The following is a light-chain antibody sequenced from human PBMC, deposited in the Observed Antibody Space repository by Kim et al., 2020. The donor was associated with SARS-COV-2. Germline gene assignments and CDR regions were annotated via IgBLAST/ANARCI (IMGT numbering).Light chain of an antibody. J-gene: IGLJ2*01. Sequence: SVSPGQTASLTCSGDKLGEKYVCWYQQRPGQSPVVVIYQDTNRPSGIPERFSGSNSGNTATLTISGTQAMDEADYYCQVWDSTTTVFGGGTQLTVL. CDR2: QDT. V-gene: IGLV3-1*01. CDR3: QVWDSTTTV. CDR1: KLGEKY.